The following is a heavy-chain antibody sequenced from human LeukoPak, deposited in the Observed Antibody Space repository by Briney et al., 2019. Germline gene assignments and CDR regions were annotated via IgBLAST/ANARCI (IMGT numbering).Heavy chain of an antibody. V-gene: IGHV1-18*01. D-gene: IGHD3-10*01. CDR2: ISAYNGNT. J-gene: IGHJ3*02. CDR1: GYTFTSYG. Sequence: GASVTVSCKASGYTFTSYGISWVRQAPGQGLEWMGWISAYNGNTNYAQKLQGRVTMTTDTSTSTAYMELRSLRSDDTAVYYCARDRGYYGSSDDAFDIWGQGTMVTVSS. CDR3: ARDRGYYGSSDDAFDI.